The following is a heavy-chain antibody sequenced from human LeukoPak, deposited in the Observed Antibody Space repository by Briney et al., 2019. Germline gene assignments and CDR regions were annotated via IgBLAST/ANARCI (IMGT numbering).Heavy chain of an antibody. Sequence: GGSLRLSRAASGFTFSNYDMSWVRRAPGKGLEWVSSISDSGGSTYYADSVKGRFTISRDNSKNTLYLQMTNLRAADTAVYYCAKDLSRAVAADWFDPWDQGSLVTVSS. CDR1: GFTFSNYD. J-gene: IGHJ5*02. CDR2: ISDSGGST. V-gene: IGHV3-23*01. CDR3: AKDLSRAVAADWFDP. D-gene: IGHD6-19*01.